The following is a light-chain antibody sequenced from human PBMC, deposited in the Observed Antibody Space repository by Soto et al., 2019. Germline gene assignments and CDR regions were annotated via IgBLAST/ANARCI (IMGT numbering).Light chain of an antibody. CDR2: VAS. J-gene: IGKJ1*01. CDR3: QQYGSSPGT. Sequence: EIVLTQSPGTLSLSPGERATLSCRASQSVSSSYLAWYQQKPGQAPRLPIYVASSRATGIPDRFSGSGSGTDFTLTISRLDPEDFAVYYCQQYGSSPGTFGQGNKVEIK. V-gene: IGKV3-20*01. CDR1: QSVSSSY.